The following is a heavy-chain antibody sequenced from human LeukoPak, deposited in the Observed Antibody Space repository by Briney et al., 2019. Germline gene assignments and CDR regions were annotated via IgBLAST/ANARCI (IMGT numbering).Heavy chain of an antibody. J-gene: IGHJ5*02. V-gene: IGHV3-20*04. CDR1: GFTFDDYG. CDR2: IVWSGGST. D-gene: IGHD2-21*02. Sequence: GGTLRLSCAASGFTFDDYGMDWVRQAPGKGLEWVSGIVWSGGSTNYADSVKGRFTISRDNAKNSLYLQMNSLRVEDTAFYYCVRDSPKTAGTYNWFDTWGRGTLVTVSS. CDR3: VRDSPKTAGTYNWFDT.